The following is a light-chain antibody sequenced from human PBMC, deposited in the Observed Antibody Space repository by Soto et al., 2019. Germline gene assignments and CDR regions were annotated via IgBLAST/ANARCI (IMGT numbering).Light chain of an antibody. Sequence: QSVLTQPASVSGSPGQSITISCTGTSSDVGGYTYVSWYQLHPGKAPKLMIYEVTNRPSGVSDRFSGSKSGNTASLTVSGLQAEDEGDYYCSSYVRSSSSWVFGGGTKLTVL. CDR3: SSYVRSSSSWV. CDR2: EVT. V-gene: IGLV2-14*01. CDR1: SSDVGGYTY. J-gene: IGLJ3*02.